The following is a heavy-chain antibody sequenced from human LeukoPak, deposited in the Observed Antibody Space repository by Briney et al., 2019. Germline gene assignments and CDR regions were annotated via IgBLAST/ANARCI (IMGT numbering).Heavy chain of an antibody. D-gene: IGHD2-8*02. CDR3: AKDGSWSCTD. J-gene: IGHJ4*02. CDR2: VAHHGSNK. CDR1: GFLMSDHY. Sequence: GGSLRLSCEASGFLMSDHYMNWVRQGPGKGLEWVSYVAHHGSNKYYADSVKGRFTISRDNSKRTLYLQMNSLRADDTAVYYCAKDGSWSCTDWGQGTLVTVSS. V-gene: IGHV3-30*02.